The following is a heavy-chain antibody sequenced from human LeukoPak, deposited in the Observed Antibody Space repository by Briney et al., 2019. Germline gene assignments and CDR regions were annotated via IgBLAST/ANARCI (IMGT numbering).Heavy chain of an antibody. V-gene: IGHV3-7*04. Sequence: PGGSLRLSCVASGFTFWNFWMSWVRHSPGRGLEWVANIHPEGDEKYHVESVMGRFTISRDNAESSLFLQMNGLRAEDMAVYYCARGDAFSGDHWGQGTLVTVSS. CDR2: IHPEGDEK. CDR3: ARGDAFSGDH. J-gene: IGHJ4*02. CDR1: GFTFWNFW.